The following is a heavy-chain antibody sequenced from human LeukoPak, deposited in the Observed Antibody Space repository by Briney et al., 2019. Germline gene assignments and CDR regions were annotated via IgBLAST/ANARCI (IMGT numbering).Heavy chain of an antibody. V-gene: IGHV1-69*13. CDR2: IIPIFGTA. CDR3: ASETGYCSGGSCHTSYYYYGMDV. CDR1: GGTFSSYA. J-gene: IGHJ6*02. Sequence: SVKVSCKASGGTFSSYAISWVRQAPGQGLEWMGGIIPIFGTANYAQKFQGRVTITADESTSTAYMELSSLRSEDTAVYYCASETGYCSGGSCHTSYYYYGMDVWGQGTTVTVSS. D-gene: IGHD2-15*01.